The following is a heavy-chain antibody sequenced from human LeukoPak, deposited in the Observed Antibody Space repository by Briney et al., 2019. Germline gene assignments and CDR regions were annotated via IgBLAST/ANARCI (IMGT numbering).Heavy chain of an antibody. J-gene: IGHJ4*02. CDR1: GFTFSSYS. CDR2: ISSSSSYI. V-gene: IGHV3-21*01. Sequence: KAGGSLRLSCAASGFTFSSYSMNWVRQVPGKGLEWVSSISSSSSYIYYADSVKGRFTISRDNAKNSLYLQMNSLRAEDTAVYYCARDVVVSSGHDYWGQGTLVTVSS. CDR3: ARDVVVSSGHDY. D-gene: IGHD3-22*01.